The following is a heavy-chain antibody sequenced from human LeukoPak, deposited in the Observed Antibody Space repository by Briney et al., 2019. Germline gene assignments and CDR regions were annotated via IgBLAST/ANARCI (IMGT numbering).Heavy chain of an antibody. CDR1: GYGFTSYW. V-gene: IGHV5-10-1*01. CDR3: ARGTTGTTVDY. Sequence: GEALKISFKGSGYGFTSYWISWGRPMPGKGVGWMGRIDPSDSYTNYNPSFQGHVTISADKSISTAYLQWSSLKASDTAMYYCARGTTGTTVDYWGQGTLVTVSS. CDR2: IDPSDSYT. J-gene: IGHJ4*02. D-gene: IGHD1-1*01.